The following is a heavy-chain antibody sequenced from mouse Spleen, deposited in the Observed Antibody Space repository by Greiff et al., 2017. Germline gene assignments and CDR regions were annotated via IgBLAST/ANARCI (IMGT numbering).Heavy chain of an antibody. CDR3: AREAYRYDPYWYFDV. Sequence: QVQLQQSGAELARPGASVKMSCKASGYTFTSYTMHWVKQRPGQGLEWIGYINPSSGYTKYNQKFKDKATLTADKSSSTAYMQLSSLTSEDSAVYYCAREAYRYDPYWYFDVWGAGTTVTVSS. V-gene: IGHV1-4*01. CDR2: INPSSGYT. J-gene: IGHJ1*01. D-gene: IGHD2-14*01. CDR1: GYTFTSYT.